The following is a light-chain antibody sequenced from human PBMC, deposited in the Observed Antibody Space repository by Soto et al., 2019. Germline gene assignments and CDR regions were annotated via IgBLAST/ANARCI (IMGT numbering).Light chain of an antibody. J-gene: IGKJ2*01. CDR2: GAS. Sequence: EKVMTQSPATLSVSPGERATLSCRASQSNSSHLAWYQQKPGQAPRLLIYGASTRATGIPARFSGSGSGTEFTLTISSLQSEDFAVYYCQQYTNWPYTFGQGTKLEIK. V-gene: IGKV3-15*01. CDR1: QSNSSH. CDR3: QQYTNWPYT.